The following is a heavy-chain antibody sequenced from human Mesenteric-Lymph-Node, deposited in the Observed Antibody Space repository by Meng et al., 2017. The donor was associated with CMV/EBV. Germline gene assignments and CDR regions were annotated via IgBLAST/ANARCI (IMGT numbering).Heavy chain of an antibody. D-gene: IGHD1-14*01. CDR1: GSSFTSYW. V-gene: IGHV5-51*01. Sequence: CKVSGSSFTSYWLAWVRQMPGTVLEWLGIIYPGDSDPRYSPSFQGQVTISADKSISTAYLQWSSLKASDTAMYYCARRSVSLYYFDYWGQGTLVTVSS. CDR2: IYPGDSDP. CDR3: ARRSVSLYYFDY. J-gene: IGHJ4*02.